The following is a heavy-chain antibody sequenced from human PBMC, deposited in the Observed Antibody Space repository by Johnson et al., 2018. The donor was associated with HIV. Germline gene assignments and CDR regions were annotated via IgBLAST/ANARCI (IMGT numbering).Heavy chain of an antibody. CDR1: GFIFSDYY. D-gene: IGHD2-8*02. Sequence: QVQLVESGGGVVQPGRSLRLSCAASGFIFSDYYMNWIRQAPGKGLEWVSYITGSGTTIYYADSVRGRFAISRDNAKNSLYLQMNSLRAEDTAVYYCARSPICTGGVCWRSAFDIWGQGTMVTVSS. CDR3: ARSPICTGGVCWRSAFDI. V-gene: IGHV3-11*04. J-gene: IGHJ3*02. CDR2: ITGSGTTI.